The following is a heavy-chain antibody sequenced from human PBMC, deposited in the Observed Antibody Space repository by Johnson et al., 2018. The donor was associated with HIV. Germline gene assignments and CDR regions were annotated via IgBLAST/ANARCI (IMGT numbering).Heavy chain of an antibody. CDR2: ISYDGSNK. CDR3: ARDRNYYDSSAQGAFDI. Sequence: QVLLVESGGGVVQPGRSLRLSCAASGFTFSSYAMHWVRQAPGKGLEWVAVISYDGSNKYYADSVKGRFTISRDNSNNTLYVEMNSLRAEDTAVYYCARDRNYYDSSAQGAFDIWGQGTMVTVS. V-gene: IGHV3-30-3*01. CDR1: GFTFSSYA. J-gene: IGHJ3*02. D-gene: IGHD3-22*01.